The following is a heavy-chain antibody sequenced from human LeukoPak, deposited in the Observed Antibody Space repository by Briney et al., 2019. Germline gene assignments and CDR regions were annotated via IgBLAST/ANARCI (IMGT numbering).Heavy chain of an antibody. J-gene: IGHJ4*02. CDR1: GFTFSSYA. Sequence: GGSLRLSCAASGFTFSSYAMHWVRQAPGKGLEWVAVISYDGSNKYYADSVKGRFTISRDNSKNTLYLQMNSLRAEDTAVYYCARDKVTGDNYFDSWGQGTLVTVSS. V-gene: IGHV3-30*04. CDR3: ARDKVTGDNYFDS. D-gene: IGHD2-21*02. CDR2: ISYDGSNK.